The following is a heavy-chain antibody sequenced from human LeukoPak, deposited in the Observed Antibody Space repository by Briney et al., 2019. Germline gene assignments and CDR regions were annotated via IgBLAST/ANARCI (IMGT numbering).Heavy chain of an antibody. J-gene: IGHJ3*02. D-gene: IGHD5-18*01. CDR2: IYYSGNT. CDR3: ASGLWDDAFDI. Sequence: SETLSLTCTVSGGSISSYSWSWIRQPPGKGLEWIGYIYYSGNTNYNPSLKSRVTISVDTSKNQFSLKLSSVTAADTAVYYCASGLWDDAFDIWGQGTMVTVSS. V-gene: IGHV4-59*01. CDR1: GGSISSYS.